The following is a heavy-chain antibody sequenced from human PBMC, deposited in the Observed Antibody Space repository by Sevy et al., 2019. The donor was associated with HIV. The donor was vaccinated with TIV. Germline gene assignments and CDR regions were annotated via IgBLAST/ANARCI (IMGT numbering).Heavy chain of an antibody. CDR2: ISAYNGNR. CDR3: ARVRSSSSWYYYGMDV. J-gene: IGHJ6*02. V-gene: IGHV1-18*01. CDR1: GYTFTSYG. D-gene: IGHD6-13*01. Sequence: ASVKVSCKASGYTFTSYGISWVRQAPGQGLEWMGWISAYNGNRNYAQKLQGRVTMTTDTSTSTAYMELRSLRSDDTAVYYCARVRSSSSWYYYGMDVWGQGTTVTVSS.